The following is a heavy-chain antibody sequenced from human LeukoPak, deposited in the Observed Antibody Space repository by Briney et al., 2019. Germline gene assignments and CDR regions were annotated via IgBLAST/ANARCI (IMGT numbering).Heavy chain of an antibody. V-gene: IGHV4-30-4*01. CDR2: IYYSGSA. CDR3: ARQSTIAAARIDP. J-gene: IGHJ5*02. D-gene: IGHD6-25*01. CDR1: GGSISSGDYY. Sequence: PSQTLSLTCTVSGGSISSGDYYWSWIRQPPGKGLEWIGYIYYSGSAYYSPSLKSRVTVSIDTSKNQFSLKLNSVTAADTAVYYCARQSTIAAARIDPWGQGTLVTVSS.